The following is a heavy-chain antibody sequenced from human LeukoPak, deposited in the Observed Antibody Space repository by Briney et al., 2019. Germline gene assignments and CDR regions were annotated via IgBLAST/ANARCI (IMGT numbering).Heavy chain of an antibody. CDR3: ARNKKSSGWTTDAFDI. J-gene: IGHJ3*02. CDR1: GGSTSSYY. CDR2: IYTSGST. Sequence: SETLSLTCPVSGGSTSSYYWSWIRQPAGKGLEWIGHIYTSGSTNYNPSLKSRVTMSVDTSKNQFSLKLSSVTAADTAVYYCARNKKSSGWTTDAFDIWGQGTMVTVSS. D-gene: IGHD6-19*01. V-gene: IGHV4-4*07.